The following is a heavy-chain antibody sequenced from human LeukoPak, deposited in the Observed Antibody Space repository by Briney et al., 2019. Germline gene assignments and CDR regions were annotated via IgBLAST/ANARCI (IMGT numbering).Heavy chain of an antibody. Sequence: PGGPLRLSCAASGFTFSGSAMHWVRQASGKGLEWVGRIRSKANSYATAYAASVKGRFTISRDDSKNTAYLQMNSLKTEDTAVYYCTRRDCSSTSCYNYWGQGTLVTVSS. CDR1: GFTFSGSA. V-gene: IGHV3-73*01. CDR2: IRSKANSYAT. J-gene: IGHJ4*02. CDR3: TRRDCSSTSCYNY. D-gene: IGHD2-2*02.